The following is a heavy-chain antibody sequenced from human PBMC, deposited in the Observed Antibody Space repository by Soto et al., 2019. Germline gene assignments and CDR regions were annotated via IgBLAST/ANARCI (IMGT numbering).Heavy chain of an antibody. D-gene: IGHD3-3*01. CDR3: ARGQRFSDWFDP. CDR2: IYSSGST. Sequence: SETLSLTCTVTGGAISGYYWTWMRQSAGGGLEWIGRIYSSGSTNYNPSLKSRVTISLDTSMNHFSLRLSSVTAAGTAVYYCARGQRFSDWFDPWGQGTLVTVSS. V-gene: IGHV4-4*07. J-gene: IGHJ5*02. CDR1: GGAISGYY.